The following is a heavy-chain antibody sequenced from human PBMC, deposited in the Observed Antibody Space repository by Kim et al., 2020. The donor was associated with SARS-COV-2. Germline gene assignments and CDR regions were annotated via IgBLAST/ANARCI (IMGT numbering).Heavy chain of an antibody. J-gene: IGHJ4*02. CDR2: ISYDGSNK. CDR3: AKSGQRYCTNGVCYIPYSDSSGDNFDY. Sequence: GGSLRLSCAASGFTFSSYGMHWVRQAPGKGLEWVAVISYDGSNKYYADSVKGRFTISRDNSKNTLYLQMNSLRAEDTAVYYCAKSGQRYCTNGVCYIPYSDSSGDNFDYWGQGTLVTVSS. V-gene: IGHV3-30*18. D-gene: IGHD2-8*01. CDR1: GFTFSSYG.